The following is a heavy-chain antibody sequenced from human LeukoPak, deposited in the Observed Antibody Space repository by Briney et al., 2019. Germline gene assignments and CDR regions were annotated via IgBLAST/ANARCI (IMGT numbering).Heavy chain of an antibody. Sequence: SSETLSLTCAVYGGSFSGYYWSWIRQPPGKGLEWIGEINHSGSTNCNPSLKSRVTISVDTSKNQFSLKLSSVTAADTAVYYCARGRYEWLRSLCFDYWGQGTLVTVSS. CDR3: ARGRYEWLRSLCFDY. V-gene: IGHV4-34*01. CDR2: INHSGST. J-gene: IGHJ4*02. CDR1: GGSFSGYY. D-gene: IGHD5-12*01.